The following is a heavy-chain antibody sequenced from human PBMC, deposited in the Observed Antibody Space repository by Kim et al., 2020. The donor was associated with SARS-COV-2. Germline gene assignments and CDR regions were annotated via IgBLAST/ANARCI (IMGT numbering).Heavy chain of an antibody. V-gene: IGHV3-23*03. CDR3: AKHYYDTSGYHWAFDM. CDR1: GFTFSSYA. Sequence: GGSLRLSCAASGFTFSSYAMSWVRQAPGKGLEWVSVIYSGGNIYYADSVKGRLTISRDNSKNTLYLQMNSLRAEDTAVYYCAKHYYDTSGYHWAFDMWGQGTMVTVSS. D-gene: IGHD3-22*01. J-gene: IGHJ3*02. CDR2: IYSGGNI.